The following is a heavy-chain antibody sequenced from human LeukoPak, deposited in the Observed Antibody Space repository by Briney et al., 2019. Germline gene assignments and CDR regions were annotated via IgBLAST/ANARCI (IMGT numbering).Heavy chain of an antibody. V-gene: IGHV3-21*01. Sequence: GGSLRLSCAASGFTFSSYWMNWARQAPGKGLEWVSSISSSSSYIYYADSVKGRFTISRDNAKNSLYLQMNSLRAEDTAVYYCARDYCSSTSCYEVGYWGQGTLVTVSS. CDR1: GFTFSSYW. CDR3: ARDYCSSTSCYEVGY. J-gene: IGHJ4*02. D-gene: IGHD2-2*01. CDR2: ISSSSSYI.